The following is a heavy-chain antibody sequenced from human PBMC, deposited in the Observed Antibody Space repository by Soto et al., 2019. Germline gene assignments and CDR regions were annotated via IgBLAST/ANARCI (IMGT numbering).Heavy chain of an antibody. CDR2: IIPILGIA. D-gene: IGHD6-13*01. J-gene: IGHJ4*02. CDR1: GGTFSSYT. Sequence: QVQLVQSGDEVKKPGSSVMVSCKASGGTFSSYTISWVRQAPGQGLEWMGRIIPILGIANYAQKFQGRVTITADKSTSTAYMELSSLRSGDTAVYYCASSGGRGYSSFKDSWGQGTLVTVSS. CDR3: ASSGGRGYSSFKDS. V-gene: IGHV1-69*02.